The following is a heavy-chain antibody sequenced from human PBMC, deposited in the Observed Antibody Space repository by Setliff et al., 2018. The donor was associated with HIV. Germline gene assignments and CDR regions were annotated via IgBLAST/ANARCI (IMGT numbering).Heavy chain of an antibody. CDR2: IRSKAHGGTT. CDR3: TRSNWGSTPDFDY. V-gene: IGHV3-49*02. J-gene: IGHJ4*02. D-gene: IGHD7-27*01. CDR1: GFNFMFFA. Sequence: PGGSLRLSCTAPGFNFMFFAMSWVRQAPGKGLECTGFIRSKAHGGTTEYAASVEVRFIISRDDSKSIAYLQMNSPKTEDTAVYYCTRSNWGSTPDFDYWGQGTMVTVSS.